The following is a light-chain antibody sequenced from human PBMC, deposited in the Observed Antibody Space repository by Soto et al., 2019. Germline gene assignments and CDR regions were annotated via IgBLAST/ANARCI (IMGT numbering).Light chain of an antibody. Sequence: EIGMSQSAATLSVYPGERATLSCRASQSMSSNLAWYQQRPGQAPRLLIYGASTRATGIPARFSGSGSGTDFTLTISSLQSEDFAVYYCQQYNKGPVTFGQGTNVAIK. CDR3: QQYNKGPVT. CDR2: GAS. J-gene: IGKJ1*01. CDR1: QSMSSN. V-gene: IGKV3-15*01.